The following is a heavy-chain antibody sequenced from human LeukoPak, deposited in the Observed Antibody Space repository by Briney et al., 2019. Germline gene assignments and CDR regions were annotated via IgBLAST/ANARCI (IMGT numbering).Heavy chain of an antibody. CDR2: MNPNSGNT. Sequence: GASVKVSCKASGYTFSSYDINWVRQATGQGLEWMGWMNPNSGNTGYAQKFQGRVTMTRSTSITTAYMELSSLISEDTAVYYCARSHRDSSPYDYWGQGALVTVSS. J-gene: IGHJ4*02. V-gene: IGHV1-8*01. D-gene: IGHD3-22*01. CDR1: GYTFSSYD. CDR3: ARSHRDSSPYDY.